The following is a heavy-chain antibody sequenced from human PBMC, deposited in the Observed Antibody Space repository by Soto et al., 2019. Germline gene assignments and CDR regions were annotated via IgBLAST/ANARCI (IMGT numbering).Heavy chain of an antibody. CDR2: ISYDGSNK. Sequence: PGGSLRLSCAASGFTFSSYGMHWVRQAPGKGLEWVAVISYDGSNKYYADSVKGRFTISRDNSKNTLYLQMNSLRAEDTAVYYCAKSGVVVTPYFYGMDVWGQGTLVTVSS. CDR3: AKSGVVVTPYFYGMDV. J-gene: IGHJ6*02. V-gene: IGHV3-30*18. CDR1: GFTFSSYG. D-gene: IGHD2-15*01.